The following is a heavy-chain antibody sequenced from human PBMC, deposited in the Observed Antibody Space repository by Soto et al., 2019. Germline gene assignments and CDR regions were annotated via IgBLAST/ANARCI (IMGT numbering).Heavy chain of an antibody. J-gene: IGHJ6*02. D-gene: IGHD3-9*01. CDR1: GGSIRSYY. CDR3: ARGSLTDYKYGRDV. V-gene: IGHV4-4*07. Sequence: LSLTCTLSGGSIRSYYWSWIRQPAGKGLEWIGRSYPCGSTNYNPSLKSRVTMSVDTSKNQFSLKLSSVPAADTAVYYGARGSLTDYKYGRDVCGRGTTVTVSS. CDR2: SYPCGST.